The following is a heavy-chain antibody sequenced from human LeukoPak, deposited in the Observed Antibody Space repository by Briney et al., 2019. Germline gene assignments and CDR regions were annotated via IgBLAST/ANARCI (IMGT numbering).Heavy chain of an antibody. CDR1: GGSFSGYY. Sequence: SQTLSLTCAVYGGSFSGYYWSWIRQPPGKGLGWIGEIILSGSTNYNPSLKSRVTISVDTSKNQFSLKLSSVTAADTAVYYCARGVAYYYGSGSYFRPKEEYYYYMDVWGKGTTVTVSS. J-gene: IGHJ6*03. CDR3: ARGVAYYYGSGSYFRPKEEYYYYMDV. CDR2: IILSGST. V-gene: IGHV4-34*01. D-gene: IGHD3-10*01.